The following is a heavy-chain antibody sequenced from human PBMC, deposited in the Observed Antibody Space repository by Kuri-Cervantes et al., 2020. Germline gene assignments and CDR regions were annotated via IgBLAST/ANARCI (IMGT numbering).Heavy chain of an antibody. D-gene: IGHD2-8*01. J-gene: IGHJ3*02. V-gene: IGHV4-59*01. CDR3: AGEVYAPGPFDI. Sequence: ESLKISCTVSGGSISSYYWSWIRQPPGKGLEWIGYIYYSGSTNYNPSLKSRVTISVDTSKNQFSLKLRSVTAEDTAVYYCAGEVYAPGPFDIWGQGTVVTVSS. CDR2: IYYSGST. CDR1: GGSISSYY.